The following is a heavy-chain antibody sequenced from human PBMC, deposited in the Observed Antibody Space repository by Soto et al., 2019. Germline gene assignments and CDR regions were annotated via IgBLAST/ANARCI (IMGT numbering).Heavy chain of an antibody. J-gene: IGHJ4*02. CDR3: ARVPDY. Sequence: SETLSLTCAVSGGSIGGGGDSWSWIRQPPGKGLEWIGYMYHSGSTYYNPSLKSRVTISIDTSKNQFSLKLSSVTAADTAVYYCARVPDYWGQGILVTVSS. D-gene: IGHD2-2*01. V-gene: IGHV4-30-2*01. CDR2: MYHSGST. CDR1: GGSIGGGGDS.